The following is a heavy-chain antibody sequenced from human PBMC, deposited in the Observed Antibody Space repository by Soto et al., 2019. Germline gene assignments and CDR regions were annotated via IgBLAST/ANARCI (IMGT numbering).Heavy chain of an antibody. Sequence: QVQLVQSGAEVKKPGASVKVSCKASGYTFTSYDINWVRQATGQGLEWMGWMNPNSGNTGYAQKFQGRVTMTRNTSISTAYMELSSLRSEDTAVYYCARYYCSSTSCYNAFDISGQGTMVTVSS. CDR3: ARYYCSSTSCYNAFDI. CDR1: GYTFTSYD. J-gene: IGHJ3*02. V-gene: IGHV1-8*01. CDR2: MNPNSGNT. D-gene: IGHD2-2*02.